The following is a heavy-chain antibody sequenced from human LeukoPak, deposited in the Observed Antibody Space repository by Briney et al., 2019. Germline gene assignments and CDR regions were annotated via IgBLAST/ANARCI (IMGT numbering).Heavy chain of an antibody. J-gene: IGHJ3*02. CDR1: GGTFSSYA. Sequence: ASVKVSCKASGGTFSSYAISWVRQAPGQGLEWMGIINPSGGSTSYAQKFQGRVTMTRDTSTSTVYMELSSLRSEDTAVYYCASYSGTDAFDIWGQGTMVTVSS. V-gene: IGHV1-46*01. CDR3: ASYSGTDAFDI. CDR2: INPSGGST. D-gene: IGHD1-26*01.